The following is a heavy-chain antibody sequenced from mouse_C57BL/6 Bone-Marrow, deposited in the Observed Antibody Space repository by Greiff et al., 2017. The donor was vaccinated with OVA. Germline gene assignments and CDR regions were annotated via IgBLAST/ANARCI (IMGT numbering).Heavy chain of an antibody. CDR2: INPSSGYT. V-gene: IGHV1-4*01. CDR1: GYTFTSYT. Sequence: VQLQESGAELARPGASVKMSCKASGYTFTSYTMHWVKQRPGKGLEWIGYINPSSGYTKYNQKFKDKATLTADKSSSTAYMQLSSLTSEDSAVYYCARRLPYLYFDYWGQGTTLTVAS. CDR3: ARRLPYLYFDY. D-gene: IGHD5-1*01. J-gene: IGHJ2*01.